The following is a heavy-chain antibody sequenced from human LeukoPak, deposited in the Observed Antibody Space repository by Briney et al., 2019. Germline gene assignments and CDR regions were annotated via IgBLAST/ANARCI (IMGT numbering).Heavy chain of an antibody. CDR1: GFTFSSHG. V-gene: IGHV4-34*01. D-gene: IGHD2-2*01. CDR3: ARPQHLCATTCSGPLRY. CDR2: IDHLGRT. J-gene: IGHJ4*03. Sequence: GSLRLSCAASGFTFSSHGMHWVRQAPGKGLEWIGEIDHLGRTNYNPSLKSRVGISIDTSKNQFSLKMTSVTAADTAVYFCARPQHLCATTCSGPLRYWGQGNLVLVSS.